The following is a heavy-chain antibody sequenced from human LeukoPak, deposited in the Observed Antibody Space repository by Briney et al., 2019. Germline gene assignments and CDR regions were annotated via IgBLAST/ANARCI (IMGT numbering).Heavy chain of an antibody. CDR1: GGSFSCYY. D-gene: IGHD5-12*01. CDR3: ARGARWLRTDKKFDY. J-gene: IGHJ4*02. CDR2: INHSGST. V-gene: IGHV4-34*01. Sequence: TSSETLSLTCAVYGGSFSCYYWSWIRQPPGKGLEWIGEINHSGSTNYNPSLKSRVTISVDTSKNQFSLKLSSVTAADTAVYYCARGARWLRTDKKFDYWGQGTLVTVSS.